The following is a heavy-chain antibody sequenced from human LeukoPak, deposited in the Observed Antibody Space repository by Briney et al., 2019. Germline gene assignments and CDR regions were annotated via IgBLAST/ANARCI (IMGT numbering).Heavy chain of an antibody. J-gene: IGHJ5*02. CDR1: GFTFSSYG. CDR3: AKDDSSSWYPNWFDP. V-gene: IGHV3-30*02. D-gene: IGHD6-13*01. Sequence: GGSLRLSCAASGFTFSSYGMHWVRQAPGKGLEWVAFIRYDGGNKYYADSVKGRFTISRDNSKNTLYLQMNSLRAEDTAVYYCAKDDSSSWYPNWFDPWGQGTLVTVSS. CDR2: IRYDGGNK.